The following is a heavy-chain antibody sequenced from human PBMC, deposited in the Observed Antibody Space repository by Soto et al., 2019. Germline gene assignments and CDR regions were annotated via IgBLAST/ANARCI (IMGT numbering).Heavy chain of an antibody. CDR1: GFSLKTSGGG. D-gene: IGHD3-9*01. V-gene: IGHV2-5*02. J-gene: IGHJ4*02. Sequence: QIALKESGPTLVKPTETLTLTCSFSGFSLKTSGGGVGWLRQPPGKSLEWLALIYWDDDQRYSPLLKSRLTILKDTSSNQVVLTMTNMDPVDTATYYCVHSPISAPVFWGQGILVAVSS. CDR2: IYWDDDQ. CDR3: VHSPISAPVF.